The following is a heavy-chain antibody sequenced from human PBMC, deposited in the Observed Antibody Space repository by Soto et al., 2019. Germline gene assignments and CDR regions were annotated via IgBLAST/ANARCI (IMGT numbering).Heavy chain of an antibody. J-gene: IGHJ4*02. CDR1: GYTFITYD. V-gene: IGHV1-18*01. CDR2: ISGYNGNI. Sequence: QVQLVQSGAEVKKPGASVKVSCKASGYTFITYDISWVRQAPGKGLEWMAWISGYNGNINYAQKFQGRVTMTTDTXTSTAYMELRSLRSDDTAVYYCARDKRAVAGTIDYWGQGTLVTVSS. CDR3: ARDKRAVAGTIDY. D-gene: IGHD6-19*01.